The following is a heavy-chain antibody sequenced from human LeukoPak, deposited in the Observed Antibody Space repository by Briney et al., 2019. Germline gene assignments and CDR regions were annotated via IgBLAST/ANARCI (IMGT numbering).Heavy chain of an antibody. V-gene: IGHV3-74*03. Sequence: SGGSLRLSCAASGFTFSSHWMYWVRQAPGKGLVWVSRINGDGSNTTYADSVKGRFTISRHNSKDTLYLQMNSLRAEDTAVYYCARGGYSYGFDYWGQGTLVTVSS. D-gene: IGHD5-18*01. CDR1: GFTFSSHW. J-gene: IGHJ4*02. CDR3: ARGGYSYGFDY. CDR2: INGDGSNT.